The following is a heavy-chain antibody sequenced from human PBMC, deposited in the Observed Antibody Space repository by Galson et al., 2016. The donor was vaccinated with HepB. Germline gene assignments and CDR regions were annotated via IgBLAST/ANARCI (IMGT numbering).Heavy chain of an antibody. J-gene: IGHJ4*02. D-gene: IGHD2-21*02. V-gene: IGHV3-30*18. CDR2: ISYDGGDK. CDR1: GFTFSRYG. Sequence: SLRLSCAASGFTFSRYGMHWVRRAPGKGLQWVAVISYDGGDKQYADSVKGRFTVSRDNSKSTLFLQMNSLRLEDTAVYYCAKLDCGRDCPRDDWGQGTLVTVSS. CDR3: AKLDCGRDCPRDD.